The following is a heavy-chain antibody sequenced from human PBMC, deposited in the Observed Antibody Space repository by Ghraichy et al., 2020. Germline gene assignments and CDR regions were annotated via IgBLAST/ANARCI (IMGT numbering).Heavy chain of an antibody. CDR3: ARAVADCSSTSCSLDYYYGMDV. CDR2: IYYSGST. CDR1: GGSISSGGYY. J-gene: IGHJ6*02. V-gene: IGHV4-31*03. D-gene: IGHD2-2*01. Sequence: SETLSLTCTVSGGSISSGGYYWSWIRQHPGKGLEWIGYIYYSGSTYYNPSLKSRVTISVDTSKNQFSLKLSSVTAADTAVYYCARAVADCSSTSCSLDYYYGMDVWGQGTTVTVSS.